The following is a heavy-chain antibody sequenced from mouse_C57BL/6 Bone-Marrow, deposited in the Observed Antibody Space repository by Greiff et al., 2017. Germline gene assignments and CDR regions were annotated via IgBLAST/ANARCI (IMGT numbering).Heavy chain of an antibody. CDR3: TSGSSDYYAMDY. D-gene: IGHD1-1*01. CDR2: IRNKANNHAT. Sequence: EVKLMESGGGLVQPGGSMKLSCAASGFTFSDAWMDWVRQSPEKGLEWVAEIRNKANNHATYYAESVKGRFTISRDDSKSSVYLQMNSLRAEDTGIYYGTSGSSDYYAMDYWGQGTSVTVSS. V-gene: IGHV6-6*01. CDR1: GFTFSDAW. J-gene: IGHJ4*01.